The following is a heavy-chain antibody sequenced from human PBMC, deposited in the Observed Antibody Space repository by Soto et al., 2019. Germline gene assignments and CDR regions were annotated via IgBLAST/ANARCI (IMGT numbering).Heavy chain of an antibody. V-gene: IGHV3-74*01. Sequence: PGGSLRLSCAASGFTLSSYWMHWVRQGPGKGLVWVSRIRYDGSSTRYADSVKGRFSISRDNARNTLYLQMNSLRVEDTAVYYCARDPHGLDVWGQGTTVTVSS. J-gene: IGHJ6*02. CDR2: IRYDGSST. CDR1: GFTLSSYW. CDR3: ARDPHGLDV.